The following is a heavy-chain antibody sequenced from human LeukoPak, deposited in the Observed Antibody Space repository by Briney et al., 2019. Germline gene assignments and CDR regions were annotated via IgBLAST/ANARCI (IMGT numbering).Heavy chain of an antibody. CDR3: ARVHTNTYGLAD. D-gene: IGHD5-18*01. J-gene: IGHJ4*02. CDR1: EFIFRTYW. V-gene: IGHV3-74*01. CDR2: INTDGSVI. Sequence: GGSLRLSCTGSEFIFRTYWMHWVRQAPGKGLVWVAHINTDGSVISHADSVKGRLTISRDNAKNTLYLEMKSLRLEDTAMYYCARVHTNTYGLADWGQGTLVSVSS.